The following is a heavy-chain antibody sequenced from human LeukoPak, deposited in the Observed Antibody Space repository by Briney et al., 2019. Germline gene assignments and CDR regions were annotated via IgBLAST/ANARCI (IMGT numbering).Heavy chain of an antibody. CDR1: GFTFSSYS. CDR3: ARARGGVATVSLDY. V-gene: IGHV3-48*04. D-gene: IGHD5-12*01. Sequence: GGSLRLSCAASGFTFSSYSMNWVRQAPGEGLEWVSYISSSSSTIYYADSVKGRFTISRDNAKNSLYLQMNSLRAEDTAVYYCARARGGVATVSLDYWGQGTLVTVSS. J-gene: IGHJ4*02. CDR2: ISSSSSTI.